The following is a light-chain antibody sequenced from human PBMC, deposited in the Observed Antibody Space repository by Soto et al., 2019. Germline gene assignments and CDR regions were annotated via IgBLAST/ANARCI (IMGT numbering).Light chain of an antibody. Sequence: QSFLTQPPSASGTPGRRVIISCSGSSSNIGRNYLYWYQQLPGTAPKLLIYNNNQRPSEVPDRFSGSKSGTSASLAISGLLSEDEADYYCAAWDDSLSVVLGGGTKVTVL. J-gene: IGLJ3*02. V-gene: IGLV1-47*02. CDR3: AAWDDSLSVV. CDR1: SSNIGRNY. CDR2: NNN.